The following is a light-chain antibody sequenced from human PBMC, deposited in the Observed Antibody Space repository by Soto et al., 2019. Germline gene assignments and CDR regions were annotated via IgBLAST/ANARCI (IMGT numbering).Light chain of an antibody. V-gene: IGLV2-23*01. J-gene: IGLJ1*01. Sequence: QSVLTQPASVSGSPGQSITISCTGTSSDVGIYDLVSWYQQHPGKAPKLMLYQGTMRPSGDSHRFSGSKSGNTASLTLSGLQAEDEADYYCSSYAGSGTYVFGTGTKVTVL. CDR1: SSDVGIYDL. CDR2: QGT. CDR3: SSYAGSGTYV.